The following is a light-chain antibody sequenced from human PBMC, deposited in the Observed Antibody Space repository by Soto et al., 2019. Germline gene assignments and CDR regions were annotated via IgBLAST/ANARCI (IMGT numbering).Light chain of an antibody. CDR3: QQYNDYPWT. CDR2: KAS. CDR1: QSISSW. Sequence: DIQMTQSPSTLSTSVGDRVTITCRASQSISSWLAWYQQKPGKAPKLLIYKASSLESGVPSRFSGSGSETEFTLTISSLQPYDFATYYCQQYNDYPWTFGQATKVEIK. V-gene: IGKV1-5*03. J-gene: IGKJ1*01.